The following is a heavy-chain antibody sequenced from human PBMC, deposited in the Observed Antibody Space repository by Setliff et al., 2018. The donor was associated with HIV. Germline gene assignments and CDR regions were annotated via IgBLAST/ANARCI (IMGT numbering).Heavy chain of an antibody. CDR1: GYTFTNYI. Sequence: GASVKVSCKASGYTFTNYIMNWVRQAPGQGLEWMGWINANTGNPTYAQGSTGRFVFSLDTSVSTAYLQISSLKAEDTAVYYCARVGCSSTTCPWAWYFDLWGRGTLVTVSS. V-gene: IGHV7-4-1*02. J-gene: IGHJ2*01. CDR2: INANTGNP. D-gene: IGHD2-2*01. CDR3: ARVGCSSTTCPWAWYFDL.